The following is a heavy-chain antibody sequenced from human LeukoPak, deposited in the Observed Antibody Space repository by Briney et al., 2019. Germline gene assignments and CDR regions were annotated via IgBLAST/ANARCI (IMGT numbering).Heavy chain of an antibody. J-gene: IGHJ6*02. CDR2: INPNSGGT. Sequence: ASVKVSCKASGYTFTGYYMHWVRQAPGHGLEWMGWINPNSGGTNYAQKFQGRVTMTRDTSISTAYMELSRLRSDDTAVYYCARDLFSSSWYVIVYYYGMDVWGQGTTVTVSS. CDR3: ARDLFSSSWYVIVYYYGMDV. D-gene: IGHD6-13*01. CDR1: GYTFTGYY. V-gene: IGHV1-2*02.